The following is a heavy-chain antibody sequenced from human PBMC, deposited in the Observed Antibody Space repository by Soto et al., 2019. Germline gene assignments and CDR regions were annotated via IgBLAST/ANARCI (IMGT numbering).Heavy chain of an antibody. V-gene: IGHV4-30-4*01. CDR2: IYYSGST. D-gene: IGHD1-7*01. Sequence: SETLSLTCTVSGGSISSGDYYWCWIRQPPGKGLEWIGYIYYSGSTYYNPSLKRRVTISVDTSKNQSSLKLSSVTAAYTAVYFSASSRSYWNYVRAPPQQYYFDYWGQGTLVTVSS. J-gene: IGHJ4*02. CDR1: GGSISSGDYY. CDR3: ASSRSYWNYVRAPPQQYYFDY.